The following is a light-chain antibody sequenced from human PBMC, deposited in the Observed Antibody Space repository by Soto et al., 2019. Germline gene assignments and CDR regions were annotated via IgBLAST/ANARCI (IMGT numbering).Light chain of an antibody. CDR3: AAWDDSLNGWV. Sequence: QPVLTQPPSAFGTPGQRVAISCSGSSSNIGRSAVNWYQQLPGTAPKLLIYTNNQRPSGVPDRFSGSKSGTSASLAIGGLQSEDEADYYCAAWDDSLNGWVFGGGTQLTVL. J-gene: IGLJ3*02. CDR2: TNN. CDR1: SSNIGRSA. V-gene: IGLV1-44*01.